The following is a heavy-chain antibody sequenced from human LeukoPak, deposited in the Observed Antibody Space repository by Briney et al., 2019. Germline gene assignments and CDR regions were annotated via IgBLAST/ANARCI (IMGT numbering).Heavy chain of an antibody. D-gene: IGHD6-19*01. V-gene: IGHV3-66*01. CDR1: GFTVSSNY. Sequence: GGSLRLSCAASGFTVSSNYMSWVRQAPGKGLEWVSVIYSGGSTYYADSVKGRFTISRDNSKNTLYLQMNSLRAEDTAVYYCTRAERVWFSYYFDYWGQGTLVTVSS. CDR2: IYSGGST. CDR3: TRAERVWFSYYFDY. J-gene: IGHJ4*02.